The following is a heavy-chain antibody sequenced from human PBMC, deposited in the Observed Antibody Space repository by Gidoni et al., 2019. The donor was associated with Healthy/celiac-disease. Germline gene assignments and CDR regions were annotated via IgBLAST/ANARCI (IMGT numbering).Heavy chain of an antibody. CDR1: GGSFSGYY. CDR2: INHSGST. D-gene: IGHD3-9*01. V-gene: IGHV4-34*01. Sequence: QVQLQQWGAGLLKPSETLSLTCAVYGGSFSGYYWSWIRQPPGKGLEWIGEINHSGSTNYNPSLKSRVTISVDTSKNQFSLKRSSVTAADTAVYYCARQGPLEGLTGYKYYYYYGMDVWGQGTTVTVSS. J-gene: IGHJ6*02. CDR3: ARQGPLEGLTGYKYYYYYGMDV.